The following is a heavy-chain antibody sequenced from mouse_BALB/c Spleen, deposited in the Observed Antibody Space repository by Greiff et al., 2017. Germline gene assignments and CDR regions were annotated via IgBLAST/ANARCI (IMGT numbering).Heavy chain of an antibody. Sequence: VQGVESGAELARPGASVKLSCKASGYTFTSYWMQWVKQRPGQGLEWIGAIYPGDGDTRYTQKFKGKATLTADKSSSTAYMQLSSLASEDSAVYYCARFYYYGSSGNYFDYWGQGTTHTVSS. V-gene: IGHV1-87*01. CDR2: IYPGDGDT. D-gene: IGHD1-1*01. CDR3: ARFYYYGSSGNYFDY. CDR1: GYTFTSYW. J-gene: IGHJ2*01.